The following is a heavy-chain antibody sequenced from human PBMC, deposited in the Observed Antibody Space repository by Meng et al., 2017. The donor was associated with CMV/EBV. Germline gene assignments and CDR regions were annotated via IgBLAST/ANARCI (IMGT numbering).Heavy chain of an antibody. V-gene: IGHV3-53*01. Sequence: GGSLRLSCAASGFTVSSNYMSWVRQAPGKGLEWVSVIYSGGSTYYADSVKGRFTISRDNSKTTLYLQVNSLRAEDTAVYYCAGSSSSYYYYGMDVWGQGTTVTVSS. J-gene: IGHJ6*02. CDR3: AGSSSSYYYYGMDV. CDR2: IYSGGST. D-gene: IGHD6-6*01. CDR1: GFTVSSNY.